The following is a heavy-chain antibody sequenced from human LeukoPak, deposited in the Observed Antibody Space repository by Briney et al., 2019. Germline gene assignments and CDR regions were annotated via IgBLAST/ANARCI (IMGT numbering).Heavy chain of an antibody. CDR1: GFTFSSYG. CDR3: ARDYYDFWSGSLLSNWFDP. D-gene: IGHD3-3*01. Sequence: GRSLRLSCAASGFTFSSYGMHWVRQAPGKGLEWVAVIWYDGSNKYYADSVKGRFTISRDNSKNTLYLQMNSLRAEDTAVYYCARDYYDFWSGSLLSNWFDPRGQGTLVTVSS. V-gene: IGHV3-33*01. CDR2: IWYDGSNK. J-gene: IGHJ5*02.